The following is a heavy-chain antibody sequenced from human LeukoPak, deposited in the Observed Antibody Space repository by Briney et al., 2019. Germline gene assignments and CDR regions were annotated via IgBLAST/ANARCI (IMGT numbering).Heavy chain of an antibody. CDR2: IYSGGST. D-gene: IGHD4-17*01. Sequence: PGGSLRLSCAASGFTFSSYWMSWVRQAPGKGLEWVSVIYSGGSTYYADSVKGRFTISRDNSKNTLYLQMNSLRAEDTAVYYCSKKGQNEDYGKPDWGQGTLVTVSS. CDR1: GFTFSSYW. V-gene: IGHV3-53*01. J-gene: IGHJ4*02. CDR3: SKKGQNEDYGKPD.